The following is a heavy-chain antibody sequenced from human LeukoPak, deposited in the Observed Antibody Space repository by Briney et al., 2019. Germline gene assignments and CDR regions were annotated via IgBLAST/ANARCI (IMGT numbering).Heavy chain of an antibody. V-gene: IGHV4-31*03. J-gene: IGHJ6*02. CDR1: GGSISSGDYY. D-gene: IGHD3-10*01. CDR3: ARDPRGYGMDV. CDR2: IYSSGIT. Sequence: SEALSLTCTVSGGSISSGDYYWSWIRQDPGKGLEWIGYIYSSGITYYKPSLKSRVTISVDTSRDQFSLRLRSVTAADTAVYYCARDPRGYGMDVWGQGTTVTVSS.